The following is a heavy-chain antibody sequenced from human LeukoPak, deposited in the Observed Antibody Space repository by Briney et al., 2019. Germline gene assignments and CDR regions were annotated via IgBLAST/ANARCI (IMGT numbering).Heavy chain of an antibody. CDR3: AKMRWELLYYFDY. J-gene: IGHJ4*02. CDR2: IYSGGST. Sequence: GGSLRLSCAASGFTVSSNYMSWVRQAPGRGLEWVSVIYSGGSTYYADSVKGRFTISRDNSKNTLYLQMNSLRAEDTAVYYCAKMRWELLYYFDYWGQGTLVTVSS. V-gene: IGHV3-53*01. D-gene: IGHD1-26*01. CDR1: GFTVSSNY.